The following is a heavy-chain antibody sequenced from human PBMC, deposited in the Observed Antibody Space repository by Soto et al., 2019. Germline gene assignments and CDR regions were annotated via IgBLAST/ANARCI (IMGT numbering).Heavy chain of an antibody. CDR3: VTATGAYYYDSSGRSNWYFDL. D-gene: IGHD3-22*01. V-gene: IGHV1-24*01. CDR1: GYTLTELS. J-gene: IGHJ2*01. CDR2: FDPEDGET. Sequence: GASVKVSCKVSGYTLTELSMHWVRQAPGKGLERMGVFDPEDGETIYAQKLQGRVTMTEDTSTDTAYMELSSLRSEDTAVYYCVTATGAYYYDSSGRSNWYFDLWGRGTLVTVSS.